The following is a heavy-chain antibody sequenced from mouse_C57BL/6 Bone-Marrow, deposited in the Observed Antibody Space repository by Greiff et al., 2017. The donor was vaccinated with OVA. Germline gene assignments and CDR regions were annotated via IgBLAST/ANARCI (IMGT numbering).Heavy chain of an antibody. CDR2: INYDGSST. CDR1: GFTFSDYY. V-gene: IGHV5-16*01. J-gene: IGHJ3*01. CDR3: ARAAYDYDVWFAY. Sequence: EVKLVESEGGLVQPGSSMKLSCTASGFTFSDYYMAWVRQVPEKGLEWVANINYDGSSTYYLDSLKSRFIISRDNAKNILYLQMSSLKSEDTATYYCARAAYDYDVWFAYWGQGTLVTVSA. D-gene: IGHD2-4*01.